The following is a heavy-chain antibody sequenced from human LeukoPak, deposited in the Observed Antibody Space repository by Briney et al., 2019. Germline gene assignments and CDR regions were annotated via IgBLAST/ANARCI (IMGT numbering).Heavy chain of an antibody. CDR2: INHSGST. J-gene: IGHJ4*02. CDR1: GGSFSGYY. D-gene: IGHD3-3*01. V-gene: IGHV4-34*01. Sequence: SETLSLTCAVYGGSFSGYYWSWIRQPPGKGLEWIGEINHSGSTNYNPSLKSRVTISVDTSKNQFSLKLSSVTAADTAVYYCARGNTLDFWSGYYHAKYYFDYWSQGTLVTVSS. CDR3: ARGNTLDFWSGYYHAKYYFDY.